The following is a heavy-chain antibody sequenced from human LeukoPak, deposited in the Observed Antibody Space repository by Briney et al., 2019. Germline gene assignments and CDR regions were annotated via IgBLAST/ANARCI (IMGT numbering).Heavy chain of an antibody. D-gene: IGHD3-10*01. CDR1: AFRFDDHG. J-gene: IGHJ6*02. Sequence: GGSLRLSCAASAFRFDDHGMSWVRQVPEKGLEWVSGINWNGGGTSYADSVKGRFTISRDNAKNSLYLDMNSLRAEDTALYYCARIASIYGSGRNYYYYHFPMGVWGQGTTVTVSS. CDR2: INWNGGGT. CDR3: ARIASIYGSGRNYYYYHFPMGV. V-gene: IGHV3-20*04.